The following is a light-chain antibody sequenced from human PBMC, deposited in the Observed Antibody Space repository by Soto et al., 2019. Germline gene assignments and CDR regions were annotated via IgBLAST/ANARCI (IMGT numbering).Light chain of an antibody. V-gene: IGKV3-20*01. CDR1: QSVSNSY. Sequence: EIVMPQLPATPPVSPGDRATLSCRAIQSVSNSYLAWYQQKPGQAPRLLIYATSSRATGIPDRFSGSGSETDFTLTISRLEPEDFAVYYCLKYGRSQGWTFGQGTKVDIK. CDR3: LKYGRSQGWT. J-gene: IGKJ1*01. CDR2: ATS.